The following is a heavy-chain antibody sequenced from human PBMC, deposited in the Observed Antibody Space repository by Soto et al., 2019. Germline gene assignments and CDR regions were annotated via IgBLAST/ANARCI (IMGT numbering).Heavy chain of an antibody. Sequence: PSETLSLTCSVSGDSINSDKYYWGWIRQPPGKGLEWIGYIYYSGSTNYNPSLKSRVTISVDTSKNQFSLKLSSVTAADTAVYYCARLVRFLEWLLYPGAGSYYMDVWGKGTAVTVSS. CDR1: GDSINSDKYY. CDR3: ARLVRFLEWLLYPGAGSYYMDV. CDR2: IYYSGST. J-gene: IGHJ6*03. V-gene: IGHV4-61*01. D-gene: IGHD3-3*01.